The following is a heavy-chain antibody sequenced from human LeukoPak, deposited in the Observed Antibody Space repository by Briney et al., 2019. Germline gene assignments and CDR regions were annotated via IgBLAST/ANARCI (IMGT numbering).Heavy chain of an antibody. J-gene: IGHJ6*02. CDR3: ARAGGWFNYYYGMDV. D-gene: IGHD6-19*01. CDR2: IYYSGST. V-gene: IGHV4-31*03. CDR1: GGSISSGGYY. Sequence: MTSETLSLTCTVSGGSISSGGYYWSWIRQRPGKGLEWIGYIYYSGSTYYNPSLKSRVTISVDTSKNQFSLKLSSVTAADTAVYYCARAGGWFNYYYGMDVWGQGTTVTVSS.